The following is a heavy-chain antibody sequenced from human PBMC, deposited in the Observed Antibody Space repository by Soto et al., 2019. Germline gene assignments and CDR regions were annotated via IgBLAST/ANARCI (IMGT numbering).Heavy chain of an antibody. CDR1: GFTFSSYG. D-gene: IGHD5-12*01. CDR2: ISYDGSNK. V-gene: IGHV3-30*18. CDR3: AKERGYSGYALFDY. J-gene: IGHJ4*02. Sequence: LRLSCAASGFTFSSYGMHWVRQAPGKGLEWVAVISYDGSNKYYADSVKGRFTISRDNSKNTLYLQMNSLRAEDTAVYYCAKERGYSGYALFDYWGQGTLVTVSS.